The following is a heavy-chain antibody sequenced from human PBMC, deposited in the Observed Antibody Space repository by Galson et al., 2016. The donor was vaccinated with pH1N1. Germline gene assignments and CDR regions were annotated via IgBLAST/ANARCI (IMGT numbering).Heavy chain of an antibody. D-gene: IGHD1-26*01. J-gene: IGHJ4*02. Sequence: SVKVSCKASGGTFTIYAINWVRQAPGQGLEWMGGISRMFGAPNYAHHFQDRVTITTDDSTSTAYMELMGRGSEDTAVYYCARGGSYYDYWGQGTLVTVAS. V-gene: IGHV1-69*05. CDR3: ARGGSYYDY. CDR2: ISRMFGAP. CDR1: GGTFTIYA.